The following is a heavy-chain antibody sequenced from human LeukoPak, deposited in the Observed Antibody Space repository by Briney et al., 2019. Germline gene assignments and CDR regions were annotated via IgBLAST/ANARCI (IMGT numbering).Heavy chain of an antibody. CDR2: IYYSGST. CDR1: GGSISSYY. D-gene: IGHD3-22*01. J-gene: IGHJ4*02. CDR3: ARESHYYDSSGYYSN. Sequence: PSETLSLTCTVSGGSISSYYWSWIRQPPGKGLEWIGYIYYSGSTNYNPSLKSRVTISVDTSKNQFSLKLSSVTAADTAVYYCARESHYYDSSGYYSNWGQGTLVTVSS. V-gene: IGHV4-59*01.